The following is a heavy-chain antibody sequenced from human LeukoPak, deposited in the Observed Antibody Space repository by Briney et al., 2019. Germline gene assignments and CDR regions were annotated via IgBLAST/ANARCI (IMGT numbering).Heavy chain of an antibody. D-gene: IGHD5-12*01. CDR2: ISGSGGST. CDR3: ARGPSGYHNT. J-gene: IGHJ4*02. Sequence: GGSLRLSCAASGFTVSSNYMSWVRQAPGKGLEWVSAISGSGGSTYYADSVKGRFTISRDNSKNTLYLQTNSLRAEDTAVYYCARGPSGYHNTGGQGTLVTVSS. V-gene: IGHV3-23*01. CDR1: GFTVSSNY.